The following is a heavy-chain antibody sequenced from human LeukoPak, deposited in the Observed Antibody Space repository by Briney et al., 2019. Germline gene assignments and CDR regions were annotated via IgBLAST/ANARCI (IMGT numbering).Heavy chain of an antibody. CDR1: GGSISSSSYY. CDR2: IYYSGST. CDR3: ARPYSVSLRKDAFDI. Sequence: PSETLSLTCTVSGGSISSSSYYWGWIRQPPGKGLEWIGSIYYSGSTYYNPSLKSRVTISVDTSKNQFSLKLSSVTAADTAVYYCARPYSVSLRKDAFDIWGQGTMVTVSS. V-gene: IGHV4-39*01. D-gene: IGHD2-21*01. J-gene: IGHJ3*02.